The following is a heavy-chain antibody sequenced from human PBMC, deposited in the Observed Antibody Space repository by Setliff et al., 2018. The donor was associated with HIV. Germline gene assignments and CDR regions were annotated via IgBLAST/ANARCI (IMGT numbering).Heavy chain of an antibody. Sequence: ETLSLSCAASGFTFSSYSMNWVRQAPGKGLEWVSSISSSSSYIYYADSVKGRFTISRDNAKNSLYLQMNSLRAEDTAVYYCAGGGGGSPSTSYYYYMDVWGKGTTVTVSS. J-gene: IGHJ6*03. CDR2: ISSSSSYI. CDR3: AGGGGGSPSTSYYYYMDV. V-gene: IGHV3-21*01. D-gene: IGHD3-10*01. CDR1: GFTFSSYS.